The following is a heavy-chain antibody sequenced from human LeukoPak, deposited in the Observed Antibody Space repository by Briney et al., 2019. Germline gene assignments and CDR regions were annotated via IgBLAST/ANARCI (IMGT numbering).Heavy chain of an antibody. D-gene: IGHD4-17*01. CDR2: INHSGST. Sequence: SETLSLTCAVYGGSFSGYYWSWIRQPPGKGLEWIGEINHSGSTNYNPSLKSRVTISVDTSKNQFSLKLSSVTAADTAVYYCARGGHDYELSWFDPWGQGALVTVSS. CDR1: GGSFSGYY. V-gene: IGHV4-34*01. CDR3: ARGGHDYELSWFDP. J-gene: IGHJ5*02.